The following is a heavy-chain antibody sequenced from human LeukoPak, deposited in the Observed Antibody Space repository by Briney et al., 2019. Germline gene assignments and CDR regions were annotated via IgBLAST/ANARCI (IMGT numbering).Heavy chain of an antibody. V-gene: IGHV3-30*02. CDR2: IRSDGSTK. CDR1: GFTFSSYG. D-gene: IGHD5-12*01. CDR3: AGVVATTTSYNWFDP. J-gene: IGHJ5*02. Sequence: GGSLRLSCAASGFTFSSYGTHWVRQAPGKGLEWVAFIRSDGSTKYYADSVKGRFTISRDNSKNTLYLQMNSPTAEDTAVYYCAGVVATTTSYNWFDPWGQGTLVTVSS.